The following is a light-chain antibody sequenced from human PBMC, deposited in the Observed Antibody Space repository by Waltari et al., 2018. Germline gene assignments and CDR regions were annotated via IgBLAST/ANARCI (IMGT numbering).Light chain of an antibody. Sequence: ELVMTQSPATLSVSPGERATLACRDSQSVDSHLAWYQQKPGQAPRLLIYGAFTRATDIPARFSGGWSGTEFTLTISSLQSEDFAVYYCQQYTNWPLTFGPGTKVDIK. J-gene: IGKJ3*01. CDR3: QQYTNWPLT. CDR1: QSVDSH. CDR2: GAF. V-gene: IGKV3-15*01.